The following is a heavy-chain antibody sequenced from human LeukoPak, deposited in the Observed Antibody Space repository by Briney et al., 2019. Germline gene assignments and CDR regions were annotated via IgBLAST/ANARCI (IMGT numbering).Heavy chain of an antibody. D-gene: IGHD2-21*02. CDR2: ISNDGTTK. CDR1: GFTFSNYY. Sequence: GGSLRLSCVGSGFTFSNYYMNWIRQAPGKGLEWVSYISNDGTTKYYADSVKGRVTISRDNAKNSLFLQMNSLRDEDTAVYYGARKQATVPGDYWGQGTLVTLSS. CDR3: ARKQATVPGDY. V-gene: IGHV3-11*01. J-gene: IGHJ4*02.